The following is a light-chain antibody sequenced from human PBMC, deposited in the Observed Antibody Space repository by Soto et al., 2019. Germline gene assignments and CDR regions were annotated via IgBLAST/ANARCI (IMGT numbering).Light chain of an antibody. J-gene: IGKJ1*01. V-gene: IGKV3-11*01. CDR1: QRVSTF. Sequence: IVLTLSPCALSWSPGDRATLSCRASQRVSTFLAWYQQRPGQAPRLLISEASNRATGIPARFSGSGSGTDFTLTISSLEPEDFAVYYCQQSHNWPTTFGQGAKWIS. CDR2: EAS. CDR3: QQSHNWPTT.